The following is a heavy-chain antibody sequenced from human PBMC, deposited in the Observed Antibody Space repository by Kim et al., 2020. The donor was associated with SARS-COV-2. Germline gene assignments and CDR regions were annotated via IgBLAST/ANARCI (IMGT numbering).Heavy chain of an antibody. CDR2: ISGNGTGT. J-gene: IGHJ3*02. CDR3: AKDYSGDYVPDAFDI. D-gene: IGHD4-17*01. V-gene: IGHV3-23*01. CDR1: GFAFRNYA. Sequence: GGSLRLSCAASGFAFRNYAMSWVRQAPGEGLEWVSTISGNGTGTYYADSVKGRFAISRDNSNNTLYLQVNSLRTEDTAIYYCAKDYSGDYVPDAFDIWGQGTMVTASS.